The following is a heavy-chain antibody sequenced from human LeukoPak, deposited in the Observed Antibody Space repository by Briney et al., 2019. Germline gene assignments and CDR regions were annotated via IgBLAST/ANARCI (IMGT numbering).Heavy chain of an antibody. CDR3: ARGDPRYGRTGNFDY. CDR1: GGSIGSSGYY. Sequence: SETLSLTCTVSGGSIGSSGYYWGWIRQPPGKGLEWIGSIYYSGSTYYNPSLKSRVTISVDTSKSQFSLKLSSVTAADTAVYYCARGDPRYGRTGNFDYWGQGILVTVAS. D-gene: IGHD1-1*01. CDR2: IYYSGST. V-gene: IGHV4-39*07. J-gene: IGHJ4*02.